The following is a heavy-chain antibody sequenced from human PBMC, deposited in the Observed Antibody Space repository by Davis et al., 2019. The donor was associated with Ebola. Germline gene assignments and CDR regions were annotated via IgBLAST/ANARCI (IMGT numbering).Heavy chain of an antibody. J-gene: IGHJ6*02. Sequence: MPSDTLSLTCTVSGGSISSYYWSWIRQPPGKGLEWIGYIYYSGSTNYNPSLKSRVTISVDTSKNQFSLKLSSVTAADTAVYYCARLAAQYYYYYGMDVWGQGTTVTVSS. V-gene: IGHV4-59*01. D-gene: IGHD6-25*01. CDR3: ARLAAQYYYYYGMDV. CDR2: IYYSGST. CDR1: GGSISSYY.